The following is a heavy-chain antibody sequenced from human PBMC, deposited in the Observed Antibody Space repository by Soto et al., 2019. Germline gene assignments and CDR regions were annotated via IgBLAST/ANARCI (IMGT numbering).Heavy chain of an antibody. CDR1: GFTFSSYS. CDR3: ARDEQQLASYFDY. J-gene: IGHJ4*02. CDR2: ISSSSSTI. Sequence: GGSLRLSCAASGFTFSSYSMNWVRQAPGKGLEWVSYISSSSSTIYYADSVKGRFTISRDNAKNSLYLQMNSLRAEDTAVYYCARDEQQLASYFDYWGQGTLVTVS. V-gene: IGHV3-48*01. D-gene: IGHD6-13*01.